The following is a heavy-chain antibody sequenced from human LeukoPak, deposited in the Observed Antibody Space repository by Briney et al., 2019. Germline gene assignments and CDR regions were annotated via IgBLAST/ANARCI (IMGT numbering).Heavy chain of an antibody. CDR2: ISYDGSNK. CDR1: GVAFSSYG. V-gene: IGHV3-30*18. Sequence: PGGSLRLSCAVSGVAFSSYGMRWVRQAPGRGLEWVAVISYDGSNKYYADSVKGRFTNSRDNSKNTLYLQMNSLRGEDTAVYYCAKGCGCEASYDYYYMDVWGKGTTVTISS. J-gene: IGHJ6*03. CDR3: AKGCGCEASYDYYYMDV. D-gene: IGHD4/OR15-4a*01.